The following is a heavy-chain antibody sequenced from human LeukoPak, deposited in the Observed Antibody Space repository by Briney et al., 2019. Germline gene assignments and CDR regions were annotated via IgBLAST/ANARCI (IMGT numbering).Heavy chain of an antibody. D-gene: IGHD6-13*01. CDR1: GGSISSYY. J-gene: IGHJ4*02. V-gene: IGHV4-59*01. CDR3: ARVDSSWYEDY. CDR2: IYYSGST. Sequence: SETLSLTCTVSGGSISSYYWSWIRQPPGKGLEWIGYIYYSGSTNYNPSLKSRVTISVDTSKNQFSLKLGSVTAADTAVYYCARVDSSWYEDYWGQGSLVTVSS.